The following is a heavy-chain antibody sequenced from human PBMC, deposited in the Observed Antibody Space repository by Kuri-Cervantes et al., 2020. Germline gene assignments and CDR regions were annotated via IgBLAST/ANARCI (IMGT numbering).Heavy chain of an antibody. Sequence: GGSLRLSCAASGFTVSSNYMSWVRQAPGKGLEWVSVIYSGGSTYYADSVKGRFTISRDNSKNTLYLQMNSLRAEDTAVYYCARDGGWLRPAVGTFDIWGQGTMVTVSS. CDR1: GFTVSSNY. V-gene: IGHV3-66*01. J-gene: IGHJ3*02. CDR2: IYSGGST. CDR3: ARDGGWLRPAVGTFDI. D-gene: IGHD5-12*01.